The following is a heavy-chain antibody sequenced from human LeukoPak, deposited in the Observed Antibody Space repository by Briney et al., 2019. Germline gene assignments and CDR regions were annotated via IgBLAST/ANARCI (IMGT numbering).Heavy chain of an antibody. D-gene: IGHD3-22*01. Sequence: GGSLRLSCAVSGITLSNYGMSWVRQAPGKGLEWVAGIGASGGGTNYADSVKGRFTISRDNPMNTLYLQMNSLRAEDTAVYFCAKRGVVIRVILVGFHKEAYYFDSWGQGALVTVSS. CDR1: GITLSNYG. J-gene: IGHJ4*02. CDR3: AKRGVVIRVILVGFHKEAYYFDS. CDR2: IGASGGGT. V-gene: IGHV3-23*01.